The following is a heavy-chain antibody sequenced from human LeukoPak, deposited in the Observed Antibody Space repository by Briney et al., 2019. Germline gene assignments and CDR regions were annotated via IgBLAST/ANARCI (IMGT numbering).Heavy chain of an antibody. V-gene: IGHV1-46*01. CDR3: ARDDSSGYYREYYFDY. CDR1: GYTFTSYY. CDR2: INPSGGST. Sequence: GASVKVSCKASGYTFTSYYMHWVRQAPGQGLEWMGIINPSGGSTSYAQKFQGRVTMTRDTSTSTVYMELSSPRSEDTAVYYCARDDSSGYYREYYFDYWGQGTLVTVSS. J-gene: IGHJ4*02. D-gene: IGHD3-22*01.